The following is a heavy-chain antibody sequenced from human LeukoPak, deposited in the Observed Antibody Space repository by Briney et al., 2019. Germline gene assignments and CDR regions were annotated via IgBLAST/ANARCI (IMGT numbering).Heavy chain of an antibody. Sequence: GGSLRLSCAASGFTFSSYAMHWVRQAPGKGLEWVAVISYDGSNKYYADSVKGRFTISRDNSKNTLYLQMNSLRSEDTAVYYCARDRDSSGYPHFDYWGQGTLVTVSS. J-gene: IGHJ4*02. CDR2: ISYDGSNK. CDR1: GFTFSSYA. CDR3: ARDRDSSGYPHFDY. D-gene: IGHD3-22*01. V-gene: IGHV3-30-3*01.